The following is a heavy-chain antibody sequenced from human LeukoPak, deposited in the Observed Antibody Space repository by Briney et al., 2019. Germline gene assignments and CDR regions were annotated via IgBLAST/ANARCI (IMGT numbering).Heavy chain of an antibody. CDR1: GGSISSGFYY. CDR3: AREAPLPTVVDY. Sequence: SQTLSLTCTVSGGSISSGFYYWNWIRQPAGKGLEWIGRIYTSGSTNYNPSLKSRVTISVDTSKNQFSLKLSSVTAADTAVYYCAREAPLPTVVDYWGQGTLVTVSS. V-gene: IGHV4-61*02. J-gene: IGHJ4*02. CDR2: IYTSGST. D-gene: IGHD4-17*01.